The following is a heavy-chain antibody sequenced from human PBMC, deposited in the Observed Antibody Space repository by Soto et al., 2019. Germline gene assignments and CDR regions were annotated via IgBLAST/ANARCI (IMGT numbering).Heavy chain of an antibody. J-gene: IGHJ5*02. CDR2: INHSGST. V-gene: IGHV4-34*01. CDR1: GGSFSGYY. Sequence: PSETLSLTCAVYGGSFSGYYWSWIRQPPGKGLEWIGEINHSGSTNYNPSLKSRVTISVDTSKNQFSLKLSSVTAADTAVYYCARGIRSSTSRRSDWFDPWGQGTLVTVSS. D-gene: IGHD2-2*01. CDR3: ARGIRSSTSRRSDWFDP.